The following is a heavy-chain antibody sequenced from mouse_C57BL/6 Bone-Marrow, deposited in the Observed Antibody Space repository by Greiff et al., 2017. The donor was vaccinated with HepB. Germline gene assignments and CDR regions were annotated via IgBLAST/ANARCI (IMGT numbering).Heavy chain of an antibody. D-gene: IGHD4-1*01. CDR3: ARDEGLGRRWFAY. V-gene: IGHV3-6*01. J-gene: IGHJ3*01. Sequence: EVKLMESGPGLVKPSQSLSLTCSVTGYSITSGYYWNWIRQFPGNKLEWMGYISYDGSNNYNPSLKNRISITRDTSKNQFFLKLNSVTTEDTATYYCARDEGLGRRWFAYWGQGTLVTVSA. CDR2: ISYDGSN. CDR1: GYSITSGYY.